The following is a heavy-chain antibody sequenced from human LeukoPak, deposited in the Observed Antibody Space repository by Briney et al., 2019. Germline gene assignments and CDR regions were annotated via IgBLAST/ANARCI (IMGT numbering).Heavy chain of an antibody. D-gene: IGHD4-17*01. Sequence: ASVKVSCKASGYTFTSYGTSWVRQAPGQGLEWMGWISAYNGNTNYAQKLQGRVTMTTDTSTSTAYMELRSLRSDDTAVYYCARDFGSYGRDWFDPWGQGTLVTVSS. J-gene: IGHJ5*02. CDR1: GYTFTSYG. CDR3: ARDFGSYGRDWFDP. CDR2: ISAYNGNT. V-gene: IGHV1-18*01.